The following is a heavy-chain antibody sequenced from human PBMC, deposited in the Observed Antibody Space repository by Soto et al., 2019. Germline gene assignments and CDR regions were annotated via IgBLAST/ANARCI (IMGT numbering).Heavy chain of an antibody. V-gene: IGHV4-59*01. CDR2: IYYSGNT. CDR1: GGSINNYF. Sequence: QVQLQESGPGLVEPSETLSLTCSVSGGSINNYFWSWIRQPPGQGLEWIGQIYYSGNTNYNPSFTSRLTISVDTSKTRFSLTVNSVTAADTAVYHCGRGRPTDGYNSGHSAFDLWGQGTTVSVSS. CDR3: GRGRPTDGYNSGHSAFDL. J-gene: IGHJ3*01. D-gene: IGHD5-12*01.